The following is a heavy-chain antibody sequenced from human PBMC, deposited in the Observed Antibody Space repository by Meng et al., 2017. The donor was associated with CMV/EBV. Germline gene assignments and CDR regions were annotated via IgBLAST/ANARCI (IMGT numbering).Heavy chain of an antibody. CDR1: GYSFTSYW. V-gene: IGHV5-51*01. CDR3: ARSFYDFWSGYPIPYYYYGMDV. Sequence: KVSCKGSGYSFTSYWIGWVRQMPGKGLEWMGIIYPGDSDTRYSPSFQGQVTISADKSISTAYLQWSSLKASDTAMYYCARSFYDFWSGYPIPYYYYGMDVWGQGTTVTVSS. CDR2: IYPGDSDT. J-gene: IGHJ6*02. D-gene: IGHD3-3*01.